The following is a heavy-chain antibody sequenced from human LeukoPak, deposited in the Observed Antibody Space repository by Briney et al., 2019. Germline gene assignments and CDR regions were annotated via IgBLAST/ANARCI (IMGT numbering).Heavy chain of an antibody. Sequence: GGSLRLSCVASGXTFSNYWMSWARQAPGKGLEWVANIKHDGSEKYYVDSVKGRFTISRDNAKNSLDLQMNSLRVEDTAVYYCVTTQTFDYWGQGTLVTVSS. CDR1: GXTFSNYW. J-gene: IGHJ4*02. CDR3: VTTQTFDY. V-gene: IGHV3-7*02. CDR2: IKHDGSEK.